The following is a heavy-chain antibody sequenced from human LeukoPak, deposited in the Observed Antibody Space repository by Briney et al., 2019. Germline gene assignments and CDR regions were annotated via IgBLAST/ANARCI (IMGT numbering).Heavy chain of an antibody. D-gene: IGHD4-17*01. CDR3: AKDIAAYGDYEYYFDY. CDR1: GFTFSSYA. Sequence: GRSLRLSCAASGFTFSSYAMSWVRQAPGKGLEWVSAISGSGGSTYHADSVKDRFTISRDNSKNTLYLQMNSLRAEDTAVYYCAKDIAAYGDYEYYFDYWGQGTLVTVSS. V-gene: IGHV3-23*01. J-gene: IGHJ4*02. CDR2: ISGSGGST.